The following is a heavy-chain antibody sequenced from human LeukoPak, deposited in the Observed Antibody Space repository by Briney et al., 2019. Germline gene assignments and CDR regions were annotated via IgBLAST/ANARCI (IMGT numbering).Heavy chain of an antibody. V-gene: IGHV1-8*01. Sequence: GASVKVSCKASGYTFTSYDINWVRQATGQGLEWMGWMNPNSGNTGYAQKFQGRATMTRNTSISTAYMELSSLRSEDTAVYYCARVGALNYDILTGYYWGYDYWGQGTLVTVSS. CDR2: MNPNSGNT. CDR3: ARVGALNYDILTGYYWGYDY. D-gene: IGHD3-9*01. J-gene: IGHJ4*02. CDR1: GYTFTSYD.